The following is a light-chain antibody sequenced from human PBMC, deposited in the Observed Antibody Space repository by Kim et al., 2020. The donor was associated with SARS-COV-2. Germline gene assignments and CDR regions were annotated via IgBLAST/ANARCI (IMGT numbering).Light chain of an antibody. CDR1: ALPNQY. CDR2: EDT. V-gene: IGLV3-25*03. Sequence: QGQTARITCAGDALPNQYAYWFQQKPGQAPVLVIYEDTERPSGIPERFSGSTSGTTVTLTISGVQAEDEADYYCQSSDSSDTFWVFGGGTQLTVL. J-gene: IGLJ3*02. CDR3: QSSDSSDTFWV.